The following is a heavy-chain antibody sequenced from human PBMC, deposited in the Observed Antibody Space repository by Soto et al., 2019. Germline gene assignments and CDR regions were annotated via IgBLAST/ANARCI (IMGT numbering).Heavy chain of an antibody. CDR3: TVPAPYTRKVTIYYYSAMEV. V-gene: IGHV3-15*07. CDR2: IKSNYDGGTT. J-gene: IGHJ6*02. CDR1: GITLSNAW. D-gene: IGHD1-20*01. Sequence: EVRLVESGGGLVKPGGSLRLSCAASGITLSNAWMNWVRQSPGRGLEWVGRIKSNYDGGTTDYAAPVKGRFTISRDDSKNTLFLQMNSLNSEDTAVYYCTVPAPYTRKVTIYYYSAMEVWGRGTTVTVSS.